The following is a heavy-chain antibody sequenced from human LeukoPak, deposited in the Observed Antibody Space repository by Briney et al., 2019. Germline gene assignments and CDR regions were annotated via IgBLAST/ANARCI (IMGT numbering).Heavy chain of an antibody. D-gene: IGHD2-2*01. CDR3: ARSHCSSTSCDGDAFDI. V-gene: IGHV1-2*02. CDR2: INPNSGGT. J-gene: IGHJ3*02. Sequence: ASVKASCKASGYTFTGYYMHWVRQAPGQGLEWMGWINPNSGGTNYAQKFQGRVTMTRDTSISTAYMELSRLRSDDTAVYYCARSHCSSTSCDGDAFDIWGQGTMVTVSS. CDR1: GYTFTGYY.